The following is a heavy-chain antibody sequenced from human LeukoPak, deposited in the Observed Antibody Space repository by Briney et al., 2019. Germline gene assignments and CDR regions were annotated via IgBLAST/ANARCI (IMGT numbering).Heavy chain of an antibody. J-gene: IGHJ4*02. V-gene: IGHV3-30*18. Sequence: GGSLRLSCEGSGISLSSFGMHWVRQPPGKGLEWVALILHDGSNTNYADSVKGRLIISRDNSKNTLYLQMNSLRAEDTAVYYCAKDTWSSGWYAIDYWGQGTLVTVSS. CDR2: ILHDGSNT. CDR3: AKDTWSSGWYAIDY. CDR1: GISLSSFG. D-gene: IGHD6-19*01.